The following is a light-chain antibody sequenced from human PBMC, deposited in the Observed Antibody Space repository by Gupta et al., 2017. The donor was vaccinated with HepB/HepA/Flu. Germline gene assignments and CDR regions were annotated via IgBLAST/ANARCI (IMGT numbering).Light chain of an antibody. Sequence: QSALTQPASASGPPGQSITIFCTGTSSDIGAYNYVSWHQQHPGKAPKCMIYEVSKRPSGVSNRFSGSKSGYTASLTISGLQAEDEADYYCSSDTRSSNVVFGGGTKLTVL. V-gene: IGLV2-14*03. J-gene: IGLJ2*01. CDR2: EVS. CDR3: SSDTRSSNVV. CDR1: SSDIGAYNY.